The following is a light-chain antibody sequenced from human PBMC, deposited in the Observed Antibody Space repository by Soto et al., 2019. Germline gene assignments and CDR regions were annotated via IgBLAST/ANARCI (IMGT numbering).Light chain of an antibody. J-gene: IGLJ3*02. CDR3: SSYTSSSNLV. V-gene: IGLV2-14*01. CDR1: SSDVGGYNY. Sequence: QSVLTQPASVSGSPGQSITISCTGTSSDVGGYNYISWYQQHPGKAPKLMIYEVSNRPSGVSNRFSGSKSGSTASLTISGLQAEDEADYYCSSYTSSSNLVFGGGTKLTVL. CDR2: EVS.